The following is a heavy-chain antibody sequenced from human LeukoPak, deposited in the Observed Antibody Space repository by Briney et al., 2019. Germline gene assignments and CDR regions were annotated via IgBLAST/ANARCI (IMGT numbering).Heavy chain of an antibody. CDR1: GGTFSSYA. D-gene: IGHD4-17*01. V-gene: IGHV1-69*04. CDR3: ASSPSYGVEIGAFDI. CDR2: IIPILGIA. J-gene: IGHJ3*02. Sequence: GASVKVSCKASGGTFSSYAISWVRQAPGQGLEWMGRIIPILGIANYAQKFQGRVTITADKSTSTAYMELSSLRSEDTAVYYCASSPSYGVEIGAFDIWGQGTMVTVSS.